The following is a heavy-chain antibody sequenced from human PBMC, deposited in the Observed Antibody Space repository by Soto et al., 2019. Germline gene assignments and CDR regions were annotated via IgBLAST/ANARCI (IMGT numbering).Heavy chain of an antibody. CDR1: GDTFTDYY. CDR2: VNPSGGHT. J-gene: IGHJ4*02. V-gene: IGHV1-46*01. D-gene: IGHD2-21*02. CDR3: ASGGHVVVVTAALDY. Sequence: QVQLMQSGAEVKKPGASVKVSCKASGDTFTDYYIHWVRQAPGQGLEWMGTVNPSGGHTTYAQHFPGRATMTRDTSTSTLYMELTSLTSDDTAIYYCASGGHVVVVTAALDYWGQGTLVTVSS.